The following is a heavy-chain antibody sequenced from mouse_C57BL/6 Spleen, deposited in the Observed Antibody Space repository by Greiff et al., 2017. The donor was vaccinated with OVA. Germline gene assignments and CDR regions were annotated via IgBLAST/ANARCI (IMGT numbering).Heavy chain of an antibody. J-gene: IGHJ4*01. Sequence: QVQLKQPGAELVRPGSSVKLSCKASGYTFTSYWMDWVKQRPGQGLEWIGNIYPSDSETHYNQKFKDKATLTVDKSSSTAYMQLSSLTSEDSAVYYCAREAVITTVGYAMDYWGQGTSVTVSS. V-gene: IGHV1-61*01. CDR3: AREAVITTVGYAMDY. D-gene: IGHD1-1*01. CDR1: GYTFTSYW. CDR2: IYPSDSET.